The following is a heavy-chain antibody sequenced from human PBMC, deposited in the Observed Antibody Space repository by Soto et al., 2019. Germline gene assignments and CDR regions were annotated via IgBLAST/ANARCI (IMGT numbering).Heavy chain of an antibody. CDR1: GFTFSSYS. CDR3: ARDHRYCSGSSCRPYYYYYGMDV. Sequence: GGSLRLSCAASGFTFSSYSMNWVRQAPGRGLEWVAAISGTSDYIYYADSVKGRFTISRDNAKTSLYIQMNSLRAEATAVYYCARDHRYCSGSSCRPYYYYYGMDVWGQGTTVTVSS. J-gene: IGHJ6*02. CDR2: ISGTSDYI. D-gene: IGHD2-15*01. V-gene: IGHV3-21*01.